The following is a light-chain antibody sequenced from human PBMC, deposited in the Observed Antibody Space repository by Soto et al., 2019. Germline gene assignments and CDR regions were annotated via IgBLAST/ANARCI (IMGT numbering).Light chain of an antibody. CDR2: DAS. J-gene: IGKJ1*01. CDR3: QQYLGT. CDR1: QSITNW. Sequence: DIQMTQSPSTLSASVGDRVTITCRASQSITNWLAWYQQKPGKAPKLLIYDASTLESGVPSRFSGSGSGTEFTLTIRSLQSDDFASYSCQQYLGTFGDGTNVDNK. V-gene: IGKV1-5*01.